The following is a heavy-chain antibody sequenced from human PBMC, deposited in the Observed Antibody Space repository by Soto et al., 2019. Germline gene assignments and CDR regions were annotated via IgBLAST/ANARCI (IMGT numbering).Heavy chain of an antibody. Sequence: QVQLVQSGAEVKKPGASVKVSCKASGYTFTSYDINWVRLATGQGLEWMGWMNPNSGNTAYAQKFQGRVTMTRNTSRSTAYMELSRLGSEDTAVYYCARLKQDHAVAWGQGTLVTVSS. D-gene: IGHD2-2*01. CDR1: GYTFTSYD. V-gene: IGHV1-8*01. CDR2: MNPNSGNT. J-gene: IGHJ5*02. CDR3: ARLKQDHAVA.